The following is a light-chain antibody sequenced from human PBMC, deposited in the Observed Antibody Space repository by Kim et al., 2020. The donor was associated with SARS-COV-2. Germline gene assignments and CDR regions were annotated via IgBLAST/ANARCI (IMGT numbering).Light chain of an antibody. J-gene: IGKJ2*01. Sequence: DIQMTQSPYSLSASLGDRLTITCRASQSISNYLNWYQQKPGKVPKLLIFAASSLQSGVPSRFSGSGSGTDFTLTISSLQSEDFATYYCQQTYNVPYTFGQGTKLDI. V-gene: IGKV1-39*01. CDR2: AAS. CDR1: QSISNY. CDR3: QQTYNVPYT.